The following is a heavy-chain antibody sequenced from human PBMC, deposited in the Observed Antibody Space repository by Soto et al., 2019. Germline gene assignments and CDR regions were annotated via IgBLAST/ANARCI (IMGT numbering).Heavy chain of an antibody. V-gene: IGHV1-18*04. CDR3: ATCDFGEYHPPCDQ. Sequence: ASVKVSCKASGYTFTGYYMHWVRQAPGQGLEFMGWISVYNGHTNYAQKFQGRVTMTTDTSTSTAYMEPRSLRSADTAVYFCATCDFGEYHPPCDQWGHVTLITVSS. CDR2: ISVYNGHT. D-gene: IGHD4-17*01. CDR1: GYTFTGYY. J-gene: IGHJ4*01.